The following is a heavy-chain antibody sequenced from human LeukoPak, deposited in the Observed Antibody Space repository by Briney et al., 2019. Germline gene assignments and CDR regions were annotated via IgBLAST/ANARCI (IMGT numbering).Heavy chain of an antibody. Sequence: ASVKVSCKASGYTFTSYGISWVRQAPGQGLEWMGWISAYNGNTHYAQKLQGRVTMTTDTSTSTAYMELRSLRSDDTAVYYCARACSGGSCYSNYYGMDVWGKGTTVTVSS. D-gene: IGHD2-15*01. CDR1: GYTFTSYG. CDR2: ISAYNGNT. V-gene: IGHV1-18*04. J-gene: IGHJ6*04. CDR3: ARACSGGSCYSNYYGMDV.